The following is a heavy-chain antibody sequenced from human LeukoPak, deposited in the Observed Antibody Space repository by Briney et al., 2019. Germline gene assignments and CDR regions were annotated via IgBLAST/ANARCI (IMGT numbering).Heavy chain of an antibody. CDR3: VKSVTMLVVDTYFDY. J-gene: IGHJ4*02. CDR1: GFIFSTYA. D-gene: IGHD6-6*01. CDR2: ISSNGGST. Sequence: PGGSLRLSCSASGFIFSTYAMYWVRQAPGKGLQYVSAISSNGGSTYYADSVKGRFTISTDKSKNTLYLQMSSLRAEDTAVYYCVKSVTMLVVDTYFDYWGQGTLVTVSS. V-gene: IGHV3-64D*06.